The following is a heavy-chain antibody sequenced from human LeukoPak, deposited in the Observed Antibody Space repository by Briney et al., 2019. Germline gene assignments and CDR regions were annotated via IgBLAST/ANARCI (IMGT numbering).Heavy chain of an antibody. CDR1: GFTFSSYS. CDR3: ARDGPRLRIALKAFDI. CDR2: ISSSSSTI. Sequence: GSLRLSCAASGFTFSSYSMNWVRQAPGKGLEWVSYISSSSSTIYYADSVKGRFTISRDNAKNSLYLQMNSLRAEDTAVYYCARDGPRLRIALKAFDIWGQGTMVTVSS. D-gene: IGHD4-17*01. V-gene: IGHV3-48*01. J-gene: IGHJ3*02.